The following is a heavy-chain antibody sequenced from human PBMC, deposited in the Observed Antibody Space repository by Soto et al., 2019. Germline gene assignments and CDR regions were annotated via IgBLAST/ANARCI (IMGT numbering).Heavy chain of an antibody. D-gene: IGHD1-26*01. CDR3: ARGPEQPRAVGDPFDI. Sequence: GGSLRLSCAASGFAVSSNFMAWVRQAPGKGLEWVSVFYVGGRTYYADSVKGRFTFSRYNSKNTLFLEMNSLRAEDMAVYFCARGPEQPRAVGDPFDIWGQGTMVTVSS. CDR2: FYVGGRT. V-gene: IGHV3-66*01. CDR1: GFAVSSNF. J-gene: IGHJ3*02.